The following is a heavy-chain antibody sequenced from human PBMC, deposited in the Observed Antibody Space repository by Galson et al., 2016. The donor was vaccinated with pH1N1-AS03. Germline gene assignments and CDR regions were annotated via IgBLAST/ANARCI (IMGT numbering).Heavy chain of an antibody. J-gene: IGHJ4*02. V-gene: IGHV3-21*01. CDR2: ISISGSYV. CDR3: ARRATDGYTIDY. CDR1: RFTFSSYS. D-gene: IGHD5-24*01. Sequence: SLRLSCAASRFTFSSYSMNWVRQAPGKGLEWVSSISISGSYVYYADSVKGRFTISRDNAKNSLYLHMDSLSAEDTAVYYRARRATDGYTIDYWGQGTLVTVSS.